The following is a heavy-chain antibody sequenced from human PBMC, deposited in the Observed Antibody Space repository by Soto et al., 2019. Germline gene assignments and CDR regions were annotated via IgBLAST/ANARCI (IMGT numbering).Heavy chain of an antibody. D-gene: IGHD6-6*01. J-gene: IGHJ6*02. CDR3: ARQLVLAYYGMDV. CDR1: GGSVSSGSYY. Sequence: SETLSLTCTVSGGSVSSGSYYWSWIRQPPGKGLEWIGYIYYSGSTNYNPSLKSRVTISVDTSKNQFSLKLSSVTAADTAAYYCARQLVLAYYGMDVWGQGTTVTVSS. CDR2: IYYSGST. V-gene: IGHV4-61*01.